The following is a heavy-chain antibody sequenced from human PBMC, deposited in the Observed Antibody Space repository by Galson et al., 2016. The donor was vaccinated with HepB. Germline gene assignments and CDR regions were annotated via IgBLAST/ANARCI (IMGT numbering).Heavy chain of an antibody. Sequence: SVKVSCKASGYTFTSYGISWVRQAPGQGLEWMGWISAYNGNTNYAQKLQGRVTMTTDTSTSTAYMELRSLTSEDTAVYYCATDWNLDYWGQGTLVSVSS. V-gene: IGHV1-18*01. J-gene: IGHJ4*02. D-gene: IGHD1-1*01. CDR1: GYTFTSYG. CDR2: ISAYNGNT. CDR3: ATDWNLDY.